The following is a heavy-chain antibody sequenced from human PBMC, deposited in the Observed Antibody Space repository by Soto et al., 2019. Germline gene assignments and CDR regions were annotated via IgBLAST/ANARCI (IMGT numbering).Heavy chain of an antibody. CDR3: SKDWPWEYDRSGFPRALDF. D-gene: IGHD3-22*01. CDR1: GFTFSSFG. V-gene: IGHV3-30*18. CDR2: ISYDGSNK. J-gene: IGHJ4*02. Sequence: GGSLRLSCAASGFTFSSFGMHWVRQAPGKGLEWVAVISYDGSNKYYADSVKGRFTISRDNSKNTLYLQMNSLRAEDTAVYYWSKDWPWEYDRSGFPRALDFLGQGTLVTVSS.